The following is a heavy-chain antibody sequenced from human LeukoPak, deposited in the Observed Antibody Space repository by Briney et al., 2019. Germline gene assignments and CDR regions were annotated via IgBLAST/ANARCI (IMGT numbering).Heavy chain of an antibody. V-gene: IGHV4-38-2*02. CDR2: IYHSGST. Sequence: KSSETLSLTCTDSGYSISSGYYWGWIRQPPGKGLEWIGSIYHSGSTYYNPSLKSRVTISVDTSKNQFSLKLSSVTAADTAVYYCARSPGDFWSGYLNWFDPWGQGTLVTVSS. CDR3: ARSPGDFWSGYLNWFDP. CDR1: GYSISSGYY. J-gene: IGHJ5*02. D-gene: IGHD3-3*01.